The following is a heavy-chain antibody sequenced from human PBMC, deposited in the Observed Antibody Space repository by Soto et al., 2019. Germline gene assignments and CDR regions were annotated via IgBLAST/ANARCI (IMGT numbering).Heavy chain of an antibody. CDR1: GYSFTNYW. J-gene: IGHJ4*02. D-gene: IGHD6-13*01. CDR3: ARRSSRSWYV. V-gene: IGHV5-51*01. Sequence: GESLKISCKGSGYSFTNYWIGWVRQKPGKDLEWMGIIYPGDSNTIYSPSFQGQVTISADKSISTAYLQWSSLKASDTAIYYCARRSSRSWYVWGQGTLVTVSS. CDR2: IYPGDSNT.